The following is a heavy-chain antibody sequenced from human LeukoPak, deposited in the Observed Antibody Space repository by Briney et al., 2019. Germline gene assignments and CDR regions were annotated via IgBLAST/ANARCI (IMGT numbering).Heavy chain of an antibody. CDR2: ISGSGGST. CDR1: GFTFSSYA. J-gene: IGHJ4*02. Sequence: PGGSLRLSCAASGFTFSSYAMSWVGQAPGKGLEWVSAISGSGGSTYYADSVKGRFTISRDNSKNTLYLQMNSLRAEDTAVYYCAKDGDFDWFVTRKLFDYWGQGTLVTVSS. D-gene: IGHD3-9*01. V-gene: IGHV3-23*01. CDR3: AKDGDFDWFVTRKLFDY.